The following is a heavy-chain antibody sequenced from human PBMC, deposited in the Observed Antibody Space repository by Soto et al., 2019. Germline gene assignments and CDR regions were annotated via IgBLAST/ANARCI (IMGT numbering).Heavy chain of an antibody. V-gene: IGHV4-30-4*01. CDR2: IYYSGTT. CDR1: GGSISSGDYY. CDR3: ARALIQLWPHYYYGMDV. Sequence: SETLSLTCTVSGGSISSGDYYWSWIRQPPGKGLEWIGYIYYSGTTYHNPSLKSRVTISVDTSKNQFSLKVSSVTAADTAAYYCARALIQLWPHYYYGMDVWGQGTTVTVSS. J-gene: IGHJ6*02. D-gene: IGHD5-18*01.